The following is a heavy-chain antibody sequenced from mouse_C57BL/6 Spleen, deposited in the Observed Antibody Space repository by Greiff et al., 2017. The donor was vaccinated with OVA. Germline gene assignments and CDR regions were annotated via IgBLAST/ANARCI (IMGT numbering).Heavy chain of an antibody. D-gene: IGHD2-10*01. J-gene: IGHJ2*01. CDR1: GYTFTDYN. V-gene: IGHV1-18*01. Sequence: EVKLMESGPELVKPGASVKISCKASGYTFTDYNMDWVKQSHGQSLEWIGDINPNNGGTIYNQKFKGKATLTVDKSSSTAYMELRSLTSEDTAVXYCAYSSAKPYWFDYWGQGTTLTVSA. CDR2: INPNNGGT. CDR3: AYSSAKPYWFDY.